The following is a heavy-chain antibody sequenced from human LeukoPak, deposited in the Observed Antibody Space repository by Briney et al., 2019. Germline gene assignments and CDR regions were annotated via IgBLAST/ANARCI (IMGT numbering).Heavy chain of an antibody. Sequence: GGSLRLSCAASGFTVSSNYMTWVRQAPGKGLEWVSVVYSGGDTYYADSVKGRFTISRDNAKNSLYLQMNGLRAEDTAVYYCARYGSGSYSSWGQGTLVTVSS. CDR2: VYSGGDT. CDR3: ARYGSGSYSS. V-gene: IGHV3-53*01. D-gene: IGHD3-10*01. J-gene: IGHJ5*02. CDR1: GFTVSSNY.